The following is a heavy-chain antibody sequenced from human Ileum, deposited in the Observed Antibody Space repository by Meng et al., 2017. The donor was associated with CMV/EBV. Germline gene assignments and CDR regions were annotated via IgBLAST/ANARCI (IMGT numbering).Heavy chain of an antibody. Sequence: QVELEESGPGLVKPSETLSLSCTVSGGSFSDYYWNWIRQPAGQGLEWIGRIHSNGATDYNPSLQSRVTMSVDSSKNQFSLKLTSVTAADTAIYYCARGLASGWPDYWGQGTLVTVSS. CDR1: GGSFSDYY. V-gene: IGHV4-4*07. CDR3: ARGLASGWPDY. J-gene: IGHJ4*02. D-gene: IGHD3/OR15-3a*01. CDR2: IHSNGAT.